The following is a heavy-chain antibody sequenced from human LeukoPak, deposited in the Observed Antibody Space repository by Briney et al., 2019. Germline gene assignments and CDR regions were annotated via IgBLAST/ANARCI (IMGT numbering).Heavy chain of an antibody. J-gene: IGHJ4*02. CDR2: ISGSGGST. V-gene: IGHV3-23*01. D-gene: IGHD3-22*01. CDR3: AKGVNYYDSSGYYPYYFDY. CDR1: RFTFSSYA. Sequence: GGSLRLSCAASRFTFSSYAMSWVRQAPGKGLEWVSAISGSGGSTYYADSVEGRFTISRDNSKNPLFLQMNSLRAEDTAVYYCAKGVNYYDSSGYYPYYFDYWGQGTLVTVSS.